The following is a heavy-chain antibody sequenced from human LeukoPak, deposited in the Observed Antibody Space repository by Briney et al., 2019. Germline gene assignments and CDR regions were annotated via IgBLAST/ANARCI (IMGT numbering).Heavy chain of an antibody. CDR3: ARVRPYYDDSKRSVFDY. J-gene: IGHJ4*02. D-gene: IGHD3-22*01. Sequence: SETLSLTCAVYGGSFSGYYWSWIRQPPGKGLEWIGEINHSGSTNYNPSLKSRVTISVDTSKNQFSLKLSSVTAADTAVYYCARVRPYYDDSKRSVFDYWGQGTLVTVSS. V-gene: IGHV4-34*01. CDR2: INHSGST. CDR1: GGSFSGYY.